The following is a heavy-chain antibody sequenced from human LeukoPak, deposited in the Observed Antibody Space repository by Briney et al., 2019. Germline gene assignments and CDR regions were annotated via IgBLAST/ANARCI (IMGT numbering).Heavy chain of an antibody. CDR1: GGSISSGDYY. V-gene: IGHV4-30-4*02. CDR3: ARGRGVYQGHWFDP. CDR2: IYYSGST. Sequence: PSETLSLTCTVSGGSISSGDYYWSWIRQPPGKGLEWIGYIYYSGSTYYNPSLKSRVTISVDTSKNQFSLKLSSVTAADTAVYYCARGRGVYQGHWFDPWGQGTLVTVSS. D-gene: IGHD6-19*01. J-gene: IGHJ5*02.